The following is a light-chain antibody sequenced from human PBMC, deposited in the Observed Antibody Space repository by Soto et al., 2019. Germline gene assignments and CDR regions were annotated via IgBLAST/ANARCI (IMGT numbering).Light chain of an antibody. Sequence: DIQRTQSPSTLSASVGDRVTIACRASQNIKNWLAWYQQKPGKVPKLLIYTASSLESGVPSRFSGSGSGTEFTLTISSLQHDDFANYYCQQYNNYSRGTFVQGTKVEIK. CDR2: TAS. CDR1: QNIKNW. V-gene: IGKV1-5*03. CDR3: QQYNNYSRGT. J-gene: IGKJ1*01.